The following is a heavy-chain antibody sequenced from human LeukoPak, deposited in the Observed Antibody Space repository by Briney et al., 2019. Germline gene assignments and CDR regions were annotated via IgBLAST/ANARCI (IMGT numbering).Heavy chain of an antibody. J-gene: IGHJ6*02. V-gene: IGHV3-74*03. CDR2: INSDGSST. CDR3: ARGTGHSSGWYGGSYYYSYGMDV. D-gene: IGHD6-19*01. Sequence: GGSLRLSCVASGFTFSSYWMHWVRQAPGKGLVWVSRINSDGSSTAYADSVKGRFTISRDNTKNTLYLQMNSLRAEDTAVYYCARGTGHSSGWYGGSYYYSYGMDVWGQGTTVTVSS. CDR1: GFTFSSYW.